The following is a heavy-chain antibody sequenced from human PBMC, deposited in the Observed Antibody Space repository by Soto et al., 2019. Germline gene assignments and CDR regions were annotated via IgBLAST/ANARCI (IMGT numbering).Heavy chain of an antibody. CDR3: AKAERVYYDILTGYYDY. V-gene: IGHV3-9*01. D-gene: IGHD3-9*01. J-gene: IGHJ4*02. CDR2: ISWNSGSI. Sequence: SLRLSCAASGFTFDDYAMHWVRQAPGKGLEWVSGISWNSGSIGYADSVKGRFTISRDNAKNSLYLQMNSLRAEDTALYYCAKAERVYYDILTGYYDYWGQGTLVTVSS. CDR1: GFTFDDYA.